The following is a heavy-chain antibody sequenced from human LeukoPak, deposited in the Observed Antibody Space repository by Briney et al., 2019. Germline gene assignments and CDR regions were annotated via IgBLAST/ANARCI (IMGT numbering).Heavy chain of an antibody. V-gene: IGHV3-66*02. CDR3: ARDFYAAVAGTGYFDY. J-gene: IGHJ4*02. D-gene: IGHD6-19*01. CDR1: GFTVSAYA. Sequence: GGSLRLSCAASGFTVSAYAMAWVRQAPGKGLEWVSTIYDDNTYYADSVKGRFAISTDNSKNTLYLQMNSLRAEDTAVYYCARDFYAAVAGTGYFDYWGQGTLVTVSS. CDR2: IYDDNT.